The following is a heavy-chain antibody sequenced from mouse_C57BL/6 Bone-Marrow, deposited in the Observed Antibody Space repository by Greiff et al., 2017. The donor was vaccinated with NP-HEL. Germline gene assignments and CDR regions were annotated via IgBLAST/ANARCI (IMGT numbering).Heavy chain of an antibody. CDR3: TTRWGYYDSNY. CDR2: IDPENGDT. Sequence: EVQLQQSGAELVRPGASVKLSCTASGFNIKDDYMHWVKQRPEQGLEWIGWIDPENGDTDYAQKFQGKATMTVDTSSNTAYLQLSSLTSEDSAVYYCTTRWGYYDSNYWGQGTLITVSA. V-gene: IGHV14-4*01. J-gene: IGHJ3*01. CDR1: GFNIKDDY. D-gene: IGHD1-1*01.